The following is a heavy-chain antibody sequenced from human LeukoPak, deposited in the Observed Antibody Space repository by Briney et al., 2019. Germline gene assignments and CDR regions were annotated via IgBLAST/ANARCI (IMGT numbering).Heavy chain of an antibody. CDR1: GFTFSGFW. D-gene: IGHD3-22*01. J-gene: IGHJ4*02. CDR3: ARTAGDSSGYYHDY. CDR2: ISSDVSNK. Sequence: GGSLRLSCAASGFTFSGFWMSWVRQTPGKGLEWVAVISSDVSNKYYADSVKGRFTISRDNSKNTLYLQMNSLRAEDTAVYYCARTAGDSSGYYHDYWGQGTLVTVSS. V-gene: IGHV3-30-3*01.